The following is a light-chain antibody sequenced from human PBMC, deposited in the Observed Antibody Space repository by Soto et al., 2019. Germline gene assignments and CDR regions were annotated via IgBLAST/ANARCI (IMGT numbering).Light chain of an antibody. CDR2: AVT. J-gene: IGLJ1*01. V-gene: IGLV2-14*01. CDR1: SSDVGGYNY. Sequence: QSVLTQPASVSGSPGQSITISCTGTSSDVGGYNYVSWYQQHPGKAPKLMIYAVTDRPSGVSSRFSGSKSGNTASLTISGLQAEEEADDYCSAYKSSSTIFGTGTKGTV. CDR3: SAYKSSSTI.